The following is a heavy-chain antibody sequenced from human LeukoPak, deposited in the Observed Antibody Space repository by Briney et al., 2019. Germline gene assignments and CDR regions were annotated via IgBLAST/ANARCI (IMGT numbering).Heavy chain of an antibody. Sequence: SETLSLTCTVSGGSISSSSYYWSWIRQPPGKGLEWIGEINHSGSTNYNPSLKSRVTISVDTSKNQFSLKLNSVTAADTAVYYCARGQGYSYGYEWFDPWGQGTLVTVSS. CDR1: GGSISSSSYY. CDR2: INHSGST. V-gene: IGHV4-39*07. D-gene: IGHD5-18*01. J-gene: IGHJ5*02. CDR3: ARGQGYSYGYEWFDP.